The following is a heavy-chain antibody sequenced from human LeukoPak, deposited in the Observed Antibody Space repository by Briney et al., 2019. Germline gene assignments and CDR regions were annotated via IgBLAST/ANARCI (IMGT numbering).Heavy chain of an antibody. V-gene: IGHV1-2*02. CDR3: ARHFEVRGVIGNQYFQY. CDR2: INPNSGGT. D-gene: IGHD3-10*01. CDR1: GYTFTGYY. J-gene: IGHJ1*01. Sequence: ASVKVSCKASGYTFTGYYMHWVRQAPGQGLEWMGWINPNSGGTNYAQKFQGRVTMTRDTSISTAYMELSRLRSDDTAVYYCARHFEVRGVIGNQYFQYWGQGTLVTVSS.